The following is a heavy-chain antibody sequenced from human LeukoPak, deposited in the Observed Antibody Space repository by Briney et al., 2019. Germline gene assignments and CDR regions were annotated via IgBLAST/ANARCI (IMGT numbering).Heavy chain of an antibody. CDR3: TTVWFGESHLY. Sequence: GGSLRLSCAASGFTFSSYSMNWVRQAPGKGLECVSYISSSSSTIYYADSVKGRFTISRDNAKNSLYLQMNSLRAEDTAVYYCTTVWFGESHLYWGQGTLVTVSS. CDR1: GFTFSSYS. D-gene: IGHD3-10*01. CDR2: ISSSSSTI. J-gene: IGHJ4*02. V-gene: IGHV3-48*01.